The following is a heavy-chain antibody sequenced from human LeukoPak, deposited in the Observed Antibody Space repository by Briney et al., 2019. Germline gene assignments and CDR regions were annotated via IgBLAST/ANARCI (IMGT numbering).Heavy chain of an antibody. V-gene: IGHV1-2*02. D-gene: IGHD4-17*01. J-gene: IGHJ4*02. CDR3: ARDPATVTTYEY. CDR2: INPNSGGT. Sequence: MGWINPNSGGTNYAQKFQGRVTMTRDTSISTAYMELSRLRSDDTAVYYCARDPATVTTYEYWGQGTLVTVSS.